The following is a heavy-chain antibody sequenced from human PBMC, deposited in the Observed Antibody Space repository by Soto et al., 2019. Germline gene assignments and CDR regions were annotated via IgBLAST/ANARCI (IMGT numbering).Heavy chain of an antibody. D-gene: IGHD3-22*01. V-gene: IGHV4-34*01. CDR2: ISQGEGT. CDR3: ARVSDRAKVRF. CDR1: GGSFSDYY. J-gene: IGHJ4*02. Sequence: QVHLQQWGAGLLKPSETLSLTCAMYGGSFSDYYGSWFRQPPGKGLEWIGEISQGEGTKYNPSFKSRVTISVDTSKSQVSLGLTSGTGEDTAIYYCARVSDRAKVRFWGQGMLVTASS.